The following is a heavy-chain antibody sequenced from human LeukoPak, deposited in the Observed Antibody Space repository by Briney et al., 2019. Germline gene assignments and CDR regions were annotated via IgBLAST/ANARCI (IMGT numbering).Heavy chain of an antibody. CDR2: IWSHGNTK. J-gene: IGHJ3*02. V-gene: IGHV3-33*01. D-gene: IGHD4-17*01. Sequence: PGTSLRLSCAASGFVFSTYGMHWVRQAPGKGLEWVAVIWSHGNTKKYADSVTGRFTISRDNSKNTLYLEMNTLRAEDMAVYYCARDDDYDDHNTFDMWGHGTMVTVSS. CDR3: ARDDDYDDHNTFDM. CDR1: GFVFSTYG.